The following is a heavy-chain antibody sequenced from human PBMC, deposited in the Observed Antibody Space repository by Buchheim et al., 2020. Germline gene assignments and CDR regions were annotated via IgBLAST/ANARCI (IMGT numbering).Heavy chain of an antibody. D-gene: IGHD6-6*01. CDR3: AREIAARRFGWFDP. V-gene: IGHV3-30*04. CDR1: GFTFSSYA. Sequence: QVQLVESGGGVVQPGRSLRLSCAASGFTFSSYAMHWVRQAPGKGLEWVAVISYDGSNKYYADSVKGRFTISRDNSKNTLYLQMNSLRAEDTAVYYCAREIAARRFGWFDPWGQGTL. CDR2: ISYDGSNK. J-gene: IGHJ5*02.